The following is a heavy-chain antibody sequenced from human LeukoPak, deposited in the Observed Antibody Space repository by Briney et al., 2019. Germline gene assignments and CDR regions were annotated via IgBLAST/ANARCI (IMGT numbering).Heavy chain of an antibody. V-gene: IGHV4-4*07. CDR2: IYTGGST. J-gene: IGHJ5*02. CDR3: ARQGRRYGSGSYYNENWFDP. CDR1: GASISSYY. Sequence: SETLSLTCTVSGASISSYYWSWIRQPAGKGLEWIGRIYTGGSTNYNPSLKSRVTMSGDTSKNQVSLKLSSVTAADTAVYYCARQGRRYGSGSYYNENWFDPWGQGTLVTVSS. D-gene: IGHD3-10*01.